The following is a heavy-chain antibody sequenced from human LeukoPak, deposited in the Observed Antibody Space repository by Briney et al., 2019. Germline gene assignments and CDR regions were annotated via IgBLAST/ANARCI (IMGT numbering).Heavy chain of an antibody. J-gene: IGHJ4*02. CDR1: GFTFRNYG. D-gene: IGHD3-10*02. Sequence: GGSLRLSCAASGFTFRNYGLSWVRQAPGKGLEWVATISASGGTIHYADSVKGRFAISRDNSKNTVYLQMNNLRAEDTAVYYCAKDRGTIFGDYWGQGTLVTVSS. V-gene: IGHV3-23*01. CDR3: AKDRGTIFGDY. CDR2: ISASGGTI.